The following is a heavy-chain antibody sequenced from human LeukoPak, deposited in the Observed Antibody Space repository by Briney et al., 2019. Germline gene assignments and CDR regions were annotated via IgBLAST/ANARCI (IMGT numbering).Heavy chain of an antibody. CDR3: ARYYYDSSGYYIDGHFDY. CDR1: GGSNSSHY. D-gene: IGHD3-22*01. J-gene: IGHJ4*02. Sequence: SETLSLTCTVSGGSNSSHYWSWIRQPPGKGLEWIGYIYYSGSTNYNPSLKSRVTISVDTSKNQFSLKLSSVTAADTAVYYCARYYYDSSGYYIDGHFDYWGQGTLVTVSS. V-gene: IGHV4-59*11. CDR2: IYYSGST.